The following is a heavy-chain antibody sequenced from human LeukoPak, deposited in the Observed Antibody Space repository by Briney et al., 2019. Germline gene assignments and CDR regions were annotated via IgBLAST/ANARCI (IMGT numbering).Heavy chain of an antibody. CDR1: GYSLTSYW. CDR3: ARLAVAGISRLDY. J-gene: IGHJ4*02. Sequence: GESLKIYCKGCGYSLTSYWIGWVRQMPGKGLEWKGIIYPCDSDTRYSPSFQGQVTISADKSISTAYLQWSSLQASDTAMYYCARLAVAGISRLDYWGQGTLVTVSS. CDR2: IYPCDSDT. V-gene: IGHV5-51*01. D-gene: IGHD6-19*01.